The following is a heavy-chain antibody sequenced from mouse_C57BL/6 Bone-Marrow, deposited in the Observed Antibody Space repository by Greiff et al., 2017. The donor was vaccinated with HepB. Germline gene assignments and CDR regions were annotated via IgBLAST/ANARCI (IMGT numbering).Heavy chain of an antibody. CDR3: AREEGGGGLDY. V-gene: IGHV1-50*01. Sequence: QVQLQQPGAELVKPGASVKLSCKASGYTFTSYWMQWVKQRPGQGLEWIGEIDPSDSYTNYNQKFKGKATLTVDTSSSTASMQLSSLTSEDSSVYYWAREEGGGGLDYWGQGTTLTVSS. CDR2: IDPSDSYT. J-gene: IGHJ2*01. CDR1: GYTFTSYW.